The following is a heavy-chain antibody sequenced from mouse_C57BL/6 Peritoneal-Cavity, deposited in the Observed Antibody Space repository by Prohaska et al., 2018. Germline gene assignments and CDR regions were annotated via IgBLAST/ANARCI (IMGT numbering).Heavy chain of an antibody. V-gene: IGHV11-2*01. Sequence: EVQLLETGGGLVQPGGSRGLSCEGSGFTFSGFWMSWVRQTPGKTLEWIGDINSVGSTINYAPSIKDRFTIFRDNDKSTLYLQMSNVRSEDTATYFCMSYGNYWYFDVWGTGTTVTVSS. CDR1: GFTFSGFW. CDR3: MSYGNYWYFDV. CDR2: INSVGSTI. J-gene: IGHJ1*03. D-gene: IGHD2-1*01.